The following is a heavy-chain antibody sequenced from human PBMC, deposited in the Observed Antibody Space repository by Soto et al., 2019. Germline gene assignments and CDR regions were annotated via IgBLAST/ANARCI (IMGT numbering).Heavy chain of an antibody. D-gene: IGHD3-10*01. V-gene: IGHV1-69*06. CDR2: TIPVFNTA. CDR3: ARDVYGSGNYYTGPSAFDI. J-gene: IGHJ3*02. Sequence: QVQLEQSGAEVKKPGSSVKISCKASGGTLSDHGVSWLRQAPGQGLEWVGGTIPVFNTAKYAPKFQGRVTIAADKSTNIAYMELGSLRYDDTAFYYCARDVYGSGNYYTGPSAFDIWGQGTLVIVSS. CDR1: GGTLSDHG.